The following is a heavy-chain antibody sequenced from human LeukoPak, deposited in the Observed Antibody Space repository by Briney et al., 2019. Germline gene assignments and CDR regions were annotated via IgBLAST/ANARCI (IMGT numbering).Heavy chain of an antibody. D-gene: IGHD6-13*01. V-gene: IGHV1-18*01. CDR1: GYTFTSYG. CDR3: AREGISRAAAGTSNLLLDY. J-gene: IGHJ4*02. Sequence: ASVKVSCKASGYTFTSYGISWVRQAPGQGLEWMGWISAYNGNTNYAQKFQGRVTITADESTSTAYMELSSLRSEDTAVYYCAREGISRAAAGTSNLLLDYWGQGTLVTVSS. CDR2: ISAYNGNT.